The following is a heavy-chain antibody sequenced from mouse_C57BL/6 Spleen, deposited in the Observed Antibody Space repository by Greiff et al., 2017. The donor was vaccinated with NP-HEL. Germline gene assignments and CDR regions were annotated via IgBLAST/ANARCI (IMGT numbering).Heavy chain of an antibody. CDR1: GYTFTSYW. CDR3: ARGGKTGYFDY. J-gene: IGHJ2*01. V-gene: IGHV1-64*01. Sequence: QVQLQQPGAELVKPGASVKLSRKASGYTFTSYWMHWVKQRPGQGLEWIGMIHPNSGSTNYNEKFKSKATLTVDKSSSTAYMQLSSLTSEDSAVYYCARGGKTGYFDYWGQGTTLTVSS. CDR2: IHPNSGST. D-gene: IGHD4-1*01.